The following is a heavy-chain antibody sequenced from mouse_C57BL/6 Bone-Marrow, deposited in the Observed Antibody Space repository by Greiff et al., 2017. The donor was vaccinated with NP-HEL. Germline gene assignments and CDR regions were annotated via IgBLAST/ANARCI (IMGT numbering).Heavy chain of an antibody. J-gene: IGHJ3*01. D-gene: IGHD4-1*01. CDR2: ISYDGSN. Sequence: VQLQQSGPGLVKPSQSLSLTCSVTGYSITSGYYWNWIRQFPGNKLEWMGYISYDGSNNYNPSLKNRISITRDTSKNQFFLKLNSVTTEDTATYYCARDNWAWFAYWGQGTLVTVSA. V-gene: IGHV3-6*01. CDR1: GYSITSGYY. CDR3: ARDNWAWFAY.